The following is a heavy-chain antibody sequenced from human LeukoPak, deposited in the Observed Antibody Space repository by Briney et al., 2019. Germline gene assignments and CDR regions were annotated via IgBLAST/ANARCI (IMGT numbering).Heavy chain of an antibody. CDR2: IYYSGST. D-gene: IGHD3-9*01. J-gene: IGHJ5*02. V-gene: IGHV4-59*01. CDR1: GGSISSYY. Sequence: SETLSLTRTVSGGSISSYYWSWIRQPPGKGLEWIGYIYYSGSTNYNPSLKSRVTISVDTSKNQFSLKLSSVTAADTAVYYCARGRGYDILTGYYGGRYNWFDPWGQGTLVTVSS. CDR3: ARGRGYDILTGYYGGRYNWFDP.